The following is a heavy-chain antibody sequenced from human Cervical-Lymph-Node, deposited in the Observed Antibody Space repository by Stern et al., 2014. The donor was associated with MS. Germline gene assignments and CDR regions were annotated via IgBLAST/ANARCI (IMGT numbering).Heavy chain of an antibody. CDR3: ARDCGWQQLVFRGDWFDP. CDR2: IIPIFGTA. J-gene: IGHJ5*02. D-gene: IGHD6-13*01. V-gene: IGHV1-69*06. Sequence: VQLVQSGAEVKKPGSSVKVSCKASGGTFSSYAISWVRQAPGQGLEWMGGIIPIFGTANYAQKFQGRVTITADKSTSTAYMELSSLRSEDTAVYYCARDCGWQQLVFRGDWFDPWGQGTLVTVSS. CDR1: GGTFSSYA.